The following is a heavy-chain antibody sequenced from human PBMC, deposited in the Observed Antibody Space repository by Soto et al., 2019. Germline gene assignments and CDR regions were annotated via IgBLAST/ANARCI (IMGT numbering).Heavy chain of an antibody. CDR1: XXTFDXYA. Sequence: EVQLVESGGGLVQPGRXXXLXXXXSXXTFDXYAMHWVRQAPGKGLEWVSGISWNSGSIGYADSVKGRFTISRDNAKNSLYLQMNSLRAEDTALYYCAKDAITMVRGVISYYGMDVWGQGTTVTVSS. V-gene: IGHV3-9*01. J-gene: IGHJ6*02. D-gene: IGHD3-10*01. CDR3: AKDAITMVRGVISYYGMDV. CDR2: ISWNSGSI.